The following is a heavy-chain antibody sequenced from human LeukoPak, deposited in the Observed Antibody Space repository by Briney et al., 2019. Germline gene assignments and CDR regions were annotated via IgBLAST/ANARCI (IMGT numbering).Heavy chain of an antibody. CDR2: INPNSGGT. CDR3: ARGSWYDYYGMDA. V-gene: IGHV1-2*04. J-gene: IGHJ6*02. CDR1: GYTFTGYY. D-gene: IGHD6-13*01. Sequence: ASVKVSCKASGYTFTGYYMHWVRQAPGQGLEWIGWINPNSGGTNYAQKFQGWVTMTRDTSISTAYMELSRLRSDDTAVYYCARGSWYDYYGMDAWGQGTTVTVSS.